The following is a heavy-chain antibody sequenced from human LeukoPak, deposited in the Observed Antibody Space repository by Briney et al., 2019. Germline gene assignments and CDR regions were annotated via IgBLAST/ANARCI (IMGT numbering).Heavy chain of an antibody. D-gene: IGHD3-10*01. V-gene: IGHV3-30*04. CDR3: ARDRRRYGSGSPFDY. CDR1: RFTFSSYA. Sequence: GGSLRLSCAASRFTFSSYAMHWVRQAPGKGLEWVAVISYDGSNKYYADSVKGRFTISRDNSKNTLYLQMNSLRAEDTAVYYCARDRRRYGSGSPFDYWGQGTLVTVSS. J-gene: IGHJ4*02. CDR2: ISYDGSNK.